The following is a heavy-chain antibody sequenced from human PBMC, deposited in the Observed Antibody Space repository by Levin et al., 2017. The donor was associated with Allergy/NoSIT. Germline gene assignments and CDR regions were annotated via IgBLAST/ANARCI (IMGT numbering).Heavy chain of an antibody. J-gene: IGHJ4*02. D-gene: IGHD3-10*01. CDR1: GFTFSSYS. V-gene: IGHV3-21*01. Sequence: GGSLRLSCAASGFTFSSYSMNWVRQAPGKGLEWVSSISSSSSYIYYADSVKGRFTISRDNAKNSLYLQMNSLRAEDTAVYYCASQNPNFGQPDDYWGQGTLVTVSS. CDR3: ASQNPNFGQPDDY. CDR2: ISSSSSYI.